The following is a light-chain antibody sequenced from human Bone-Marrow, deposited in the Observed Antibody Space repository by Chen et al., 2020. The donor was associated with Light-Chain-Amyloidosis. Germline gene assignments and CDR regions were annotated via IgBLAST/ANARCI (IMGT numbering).Light chain of an antibody. CDR3: QQDGT. V-gene: IGKV1-33*01. CDR2: DAS. CDR1: QDISNY. J-gene: IGKJ3*01. Sequence: DIQMTQSPSSLSASVGDRVTITCQASQDISNYLNWYQQKPGKAPKLLIYDASNLETGVPSRFSGSGSGTDFTFTISSLQPEDIATYYCQQDGTFGPGTKVDIK.